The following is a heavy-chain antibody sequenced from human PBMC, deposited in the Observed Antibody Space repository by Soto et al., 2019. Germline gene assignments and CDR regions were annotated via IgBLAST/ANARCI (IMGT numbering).Heavy chain of an antibody. V-gene: IGHV1-69*12. CDR3: ARSHVAATYYYYYYGMDV. CDR1: GGTFSSYA. J-gene: IGHJ6*02. Sequence: QVQLVQSGAEVKKPGSSVKVSCKASGGTFSSYAISWVRQAPGQGLEWMGGIIPIFGTANYAQKFQGRVTIPADESTSTAYMELSSLRSEDTAVYYCARSHVAATYYYYYYGMDVWGQGTTVTVSS. D-gene: IGHD2-15*01. CDR2: IIPIFGTA.